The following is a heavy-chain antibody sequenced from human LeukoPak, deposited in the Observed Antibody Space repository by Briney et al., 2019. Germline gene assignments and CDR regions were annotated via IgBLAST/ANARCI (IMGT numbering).Heavy chain of an antibody. J-gene: IGHJ4*02. CDR1: GFTFSSYA. V-gene: IGHV3-23*01. Sequence: PGGSLRLSCAASGFTFSSYAMSRVRQAPGKGLEWVSAISGSGGSTYYADSVKGRFTISRDNSKNTLYLQMNSLRAEDTAVYYCAKDTAWGYYYGSGSYYGPLDYWGQGTLVTVSS. D-gene: IGHD3-10*01. CDR2: ISGSGGST. CDR3: AKDTAWGYYYGSGSYYGPLDY.